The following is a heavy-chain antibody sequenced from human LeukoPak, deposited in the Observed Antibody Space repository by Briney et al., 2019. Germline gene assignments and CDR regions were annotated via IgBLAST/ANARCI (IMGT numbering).Heavy chain of an antibody. Sequence: GGSLRLSCAASGFTFSDYYMSWIRQAPGKGLEWVSYISSSGSTIYYADSVKGRFTISRDNAKNSPYLQMNSLRAEDTAVYYCVREEEQWLVERQAGPDYWGQGTLVTVSS. CDR3: VREEEQWLVERQAGPDY. D-gene: IGHD6-19*01. V-gene: IGHV3-11*01. CDR1: GFTFSDYY. CDR2: ISSSGSTI. J-gene: IGHJ4*02.